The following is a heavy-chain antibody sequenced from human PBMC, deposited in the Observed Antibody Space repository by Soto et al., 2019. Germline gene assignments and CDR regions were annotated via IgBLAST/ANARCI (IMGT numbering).Heavy chain of an antibody. J-gene: IGHJ6*02. CDR1: GFTFSSYA. V-gene: IGHV3-23*01. CDR3: AKEVVAGDYYYYGMDV. D-gene: IGHD6-19*01. CDR2: ISGSGGST. Sequence: PGGSLRLSCAASGFTFSSYAMSWVRQAPGKGLEWVSAISGSGGSTYYADSVKGRFTISRDNSKNTLYLQMNSLRAEDTAVYYCAKEVVAGDYYYYGMDVWGQGTTVTVSS.